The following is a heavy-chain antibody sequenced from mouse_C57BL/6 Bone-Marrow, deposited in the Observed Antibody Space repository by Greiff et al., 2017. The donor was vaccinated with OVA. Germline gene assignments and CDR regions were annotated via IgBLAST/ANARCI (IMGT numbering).Heavy chain of an antibody. CDR2: IWSGGST. CDR1: GFSLTSYG. CDR3: ARKDDGYYYWYFDV. V-gene: IGHV2-2*01. J-gene: IGHJ1*03. Sequence: VNVVESGPGLVQPSQSLSITCTVSGFSLTSYGVHWVHQSPGKGLEWLGVIWSGGSTDYNAAFISRLSISKDNSKSQVFFKMNSLQADDTAIYYCARKDDGYYYWYFDVWGTGTTVTVSS. D-gene: IGHD2-3*01.